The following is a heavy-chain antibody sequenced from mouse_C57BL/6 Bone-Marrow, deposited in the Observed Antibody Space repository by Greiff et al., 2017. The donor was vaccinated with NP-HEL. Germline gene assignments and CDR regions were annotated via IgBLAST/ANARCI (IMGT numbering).Heavy chain of an antibody. V-gene: IGHV1-63*01. J-gene: IGHJ2*01. CDR2: IYPGGGYT. CDR3: ATGDSCPIGNYFDY. CDR1: GYNFTNYW. D-gene: IGHD3-1*01. Sequence: QVQLQQSGAELVRPGTSVKMSCKASGYNFTNYWIGWAKQRPGHGLEWIGAIYPGGGYTNYTEKFKGKATLTSAKSSSTAYMQFSSLTSEDSAIYYGATGDSCPIGNYFDYWGQGTTLTVSS.